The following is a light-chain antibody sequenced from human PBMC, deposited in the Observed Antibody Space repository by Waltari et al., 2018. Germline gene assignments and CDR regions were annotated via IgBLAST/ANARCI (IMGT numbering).Light chain of an antibody. V-gene: IGLV4-69*01. Sequence: QLVLTQSPSASASLGASVKLTCTLSSGHSSNIIAWHQQQPEKGPRYLMKVNSDGSHSKGAEIPDSFSGSSSGAERDLTISSRQSEDEADYYCQTGGHGTWVFGGGTKLTVL. CDR2: VNSDGSH. CDR1: SGHSSNI. J-gene: IGLJ3*02. CDR3: QTGGHGTWV.